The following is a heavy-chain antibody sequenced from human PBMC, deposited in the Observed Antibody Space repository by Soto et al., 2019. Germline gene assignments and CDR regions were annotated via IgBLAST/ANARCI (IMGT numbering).Heavy chain of an antibody. Sequence: PETMSLTSPVSGRRVSSGSYYWSWLRQPHGRGLEWIGHVYDGGSTKYNPSLQSRVTLSLDTSKNQFSLRLTSRTAADAAVYYCAGEGALSTFGVVWGQGTRVTVSS. CDR1: GRRVSSGSYY. J-gene: IGHJ4*02. CDR3: AGEGALSTFGVV. V-gene: IGHV4-61*01. D-gene: IGHD3-3*01. CDR2: VYDGGST.